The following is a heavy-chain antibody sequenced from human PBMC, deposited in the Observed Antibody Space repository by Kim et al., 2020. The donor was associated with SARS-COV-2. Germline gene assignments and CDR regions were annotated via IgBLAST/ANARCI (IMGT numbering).Heavy chain of an antibody. V-gene: IGHV3-9*01. CDR3: AKDIRVAAPHTANYYYYGMDV. CDR2: ISWNSGSI. Sequence: GGSLRLSCAASGFTFDDYAMHWVRQAPGKGLEWVSGISWNSGSIGYADSVKGRFTISRDNAKNSLYLQMNSLRAEDTALYYCAKDIRVAAPHTANYYYYGMDVWGQGTTVTVSS. J-gene: IGHJ6*02. D-gene: IGHD2-15*01. CDR1: GFTFDDYA.